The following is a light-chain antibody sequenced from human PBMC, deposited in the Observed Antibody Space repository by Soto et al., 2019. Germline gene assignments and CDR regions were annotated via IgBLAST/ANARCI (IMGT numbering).Light chain of an antibody. CDR3: QQYAKAHLT. CDR1: QIVSDNY. V-gene: IGKV3-20*01. Sequence: EIVLTHSPGTLSLSAGERATLTCRARQIVSDNYLAWYQQKPAQAPRLVVYGAASGATGVPPRFSASGSGTDDTLTISRLEPEDFAVYYCQQYAKAHLTFGQGTKVDIK. CDR2: GAA. J-gene: IGKJ1*01.